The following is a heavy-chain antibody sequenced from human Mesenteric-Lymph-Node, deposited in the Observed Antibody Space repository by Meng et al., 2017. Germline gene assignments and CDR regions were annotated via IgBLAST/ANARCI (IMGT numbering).Heavy chain of an antibody. D-gene: IGHD5-18*01. J-gene: IGHJ3*02. V-gene: IGHV3-48*03. Sequence: GESLKISCAASGFTFSSYEMNWVRQAPGKGLEWVSYISSSGSTIYYADSVKGRFIISRDNAKNSLYLQMNSLRVEDTAVYYCTRDPGYGGFDIWGQGTVVTVSS. CDR2: ISSSGSTI. CDR1: GFTFSSYE. CDR3: TRDPGYGGFDI.